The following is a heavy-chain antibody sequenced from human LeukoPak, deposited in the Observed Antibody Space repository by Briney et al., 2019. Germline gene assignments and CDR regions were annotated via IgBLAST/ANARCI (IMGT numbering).Heavy chain of an antibody. CDR2: INYSGST. D-gene: IGHD6-19*01. CDR1: GGSISSTFYY. Sequence: PSETLSLTCTVSGGSISSTFYYWGWIRQPPGKGLEWIGSINYSGSTYYNPSLKSRVTISVDTSKNQFSLKLSSVTAADTAVYYCARGGGIVSEKYSSGWLDYWGQGTLVTVSS. J-gene: IGHJ4*02. V-gene: IGHV4-39*01. CDR3: ARGGGIVSEKYSSGWLDY.